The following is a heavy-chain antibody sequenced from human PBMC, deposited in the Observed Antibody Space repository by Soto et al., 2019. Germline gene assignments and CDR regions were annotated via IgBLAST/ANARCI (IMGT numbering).Heavy chain of an antibody. Sequence: SETLSLTCTVSGGSISSSSYYWGWIRQPPGKGLEWIGSIYYSGSTYYNPSLKSRVTISVDTSKNQFSLKLSSVTAADTAVYYCAKGSGSSWDVYYYYGMDVWGQGTTVTVSS. CDR1: GGSISSSSYY. V-gene: IGHV4-39*01. D-gene: IGHD3-10*01. CDR2: IYYSGST. J-gene: IGHJ6*02. CDR3: AKGSGSSWDVYYYYGMDV.